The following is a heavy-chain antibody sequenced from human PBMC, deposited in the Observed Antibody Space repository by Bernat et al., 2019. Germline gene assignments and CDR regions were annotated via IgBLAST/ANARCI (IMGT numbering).Heavy chain of an antibody. CDR3: ARGSSSIAARYYYYMDV. J-gene: IGHJ6*03. CDR2: IYYSGST. D-gene: IGHD6-6*01. Sequence: QVQLQESGPGLVKPSETLSLTCTVSGGSISSYYWSWIRQPPGKGLEWIGYIYYSGSTNYNPSLKSRVTISVDTSKNQFSLKLSSVTAADTAVYYCARGSSSIAARYYYYMDVWGQGTLVTVSS. CDR1: GGSISSYY. V-gene: IGHV4-59*01.